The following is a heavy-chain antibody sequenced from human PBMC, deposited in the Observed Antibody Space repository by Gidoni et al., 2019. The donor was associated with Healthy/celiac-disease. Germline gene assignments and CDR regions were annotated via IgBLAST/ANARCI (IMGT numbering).Heavy chain of an antibody. V-gene: IGHV3-33*01. J-gene: IGHJ3*02. Sequence: QVQLVESGGGVVQPGRYLRLSCAASGFTFSSYGMHSVRHAPGQGLEWVAVLWYDGSNKYYSDSVKVRFTISRDNSKNTLYLQMNSLRAEDTAVYYCARDGEQWLVYEYAFDIWGQGTMVTVSS. CDR3: ARDGEQWLVYEYAFDI. CDR1: GFTFSSYG. D-gene: IGHD6-19*01. CDR2: LWYDGSNK.